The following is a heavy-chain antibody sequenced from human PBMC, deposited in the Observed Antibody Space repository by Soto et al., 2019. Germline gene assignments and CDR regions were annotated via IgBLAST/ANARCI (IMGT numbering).Heavy chain of an antibody. V-gene: IGHV4-4*02. J-gene: IGHJ3*02. CDR1: GGSISSSNL. CDR3: AGSTVTTSHNAFDI. CDR2: IYHSGST. Sequence: SETLSLTCAVSGGSISSSNLWSWVRQPPGKGLEWIGEIYHSGSTNYNPSLKSRVTISVDKSKNQFSLKLSSVTAADTAVYYCAGSTVTTSHNAFDIWGQGTMVTVSS. D-gene: IGHD4-17*01.